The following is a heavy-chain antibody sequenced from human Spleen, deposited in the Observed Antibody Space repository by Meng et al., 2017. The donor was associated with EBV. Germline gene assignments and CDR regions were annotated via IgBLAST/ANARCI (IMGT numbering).Heavy chain of an antibody. J-gene: IGHJ4*02. CDR1: GFTFSSHA. Sequence: EVHVLQSGGGFVRHGCSLRLSYAASGFTFSSHAMSWVRQAPGKGLEWVSTISGSGGSTYYADSVKGRFTISRDNSKNTLYLQMNSLRAEDTAVYYCAKALYDSSGAYFDYWGQGTLVT. CDR2: ISGSGGST. D-gene: IGHD3-22*01. CDR3: AKALYDSSGAYFDY. V-gene: IGHV3-23*01.